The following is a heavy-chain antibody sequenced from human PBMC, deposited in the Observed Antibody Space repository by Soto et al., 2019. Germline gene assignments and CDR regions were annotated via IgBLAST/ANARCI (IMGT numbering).Heavy chain of an antibody. CDR3: AREADHGLDY. Sequence: QVHLVQSGAEVKKPGASVKVSCKASGYTFITYNITWVRQAPGQGLEWMGWISAYNGNTNHAQTLQGRVTMTTDTSASTGYMELRSLTSDDTAVYYCAREADHGLDYWGQGTLVTVSS. CDR2: ISAYNGNT. D-gene: IGHD6-19*01. V-gene: IGHV1-18*04. J-gene: IGHJ4*02. CDR1: GYTFITYN.